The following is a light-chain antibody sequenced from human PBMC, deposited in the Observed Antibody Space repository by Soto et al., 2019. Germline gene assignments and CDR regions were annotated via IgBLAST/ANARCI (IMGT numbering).Light chain of an antibody. V-gene: IGKV3-20*01. CDR3: QKYGSSPVT. Sequence: EIVLTQYPGTLSFFPGDRATLSCRASQSVSSSYLAWYQQKPGQAPRLLIDGASSRATGIPDRLSGSGSGTDLILTSSSLEPEDFAVYYCQKYGSSPVTFGQGTKVDIK. CDR1: QSVSSSY. J-gene: IGKJ1*01. CDR2: GAS.